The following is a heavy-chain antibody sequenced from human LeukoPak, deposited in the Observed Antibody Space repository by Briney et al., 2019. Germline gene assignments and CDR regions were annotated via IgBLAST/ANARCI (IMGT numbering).Heavy chain of an antibody. V-gene: IGHV3-15*01. J-gene: IGHJ3*02. CDR1: GFTFSKAW. CDR2: IKCLIDGGTT. D-gene: IGHD6-19*01. CDR3: TTDALEQWLVERLDI. Sequence: GGSLRLSCAASGFTFSKAWVSWVRQAAGRGLEWVGCIKCLIDGGTTDYAAAVKGRFTISRDHSKNTLYLQMNSLKTEDTAMYYCTTDALEQWLVERLDIWGQETMVTDSS.